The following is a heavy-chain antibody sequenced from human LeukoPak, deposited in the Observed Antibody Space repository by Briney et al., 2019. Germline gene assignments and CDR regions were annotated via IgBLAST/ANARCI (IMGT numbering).Heavy chain of an antibody. CDR1: GYTFTIYY. V-gene: IGHV1-46*01. CDR3: ASLSKRYSSYGY. Sequence: ASVKVSCKASGYTFTIYYMHWVRQAPGQGLEWMGIINPSGGSTSYAQKFQGRVIMTRDTSTSKVYMELSSLRSEDTAVYYCASLSKRYSSYGYWGQGTLVSVSS. J-gene: IGHJ4*02. CDR2: INPSGGST. D-gene: IGHD6-13*01.